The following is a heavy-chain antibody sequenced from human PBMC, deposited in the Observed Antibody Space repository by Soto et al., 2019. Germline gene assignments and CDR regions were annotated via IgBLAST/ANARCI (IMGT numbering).Heavy chain of an antibody. J-gene: IGHJ5*02. CDR2: IYYSGST. CDR3: ARDPGGGTTGTTWFDP. CDR1: GGSISSGGYY. D-gene: IGHD1-1*01. V-gene: IGHV4-31*03. Sequence: SETLSLTCTVSGGSISSGGYYWSWIRQHPGKGLEWIGYIYYSGSTYYNPSLKSRVTISVDTSKNQFSLKLSSVTAADTAVYYCARDPGGGTTGTTWFDPWGQGTLVTVYS.